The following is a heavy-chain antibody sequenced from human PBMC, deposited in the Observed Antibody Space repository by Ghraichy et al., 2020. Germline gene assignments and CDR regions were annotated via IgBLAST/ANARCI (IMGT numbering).Heavy chain of an antibody. Sequence: SETLSLTCTVSGGSVSSGSYYWSWIRQPPGKGLEWIGYIYYSGSTNYNPSLKSRVTISVDTSKNQFSLKLSSVTAADTAVYYCARALHTYYYGSGSYYNWFDYWGQGTLVTVSS. CDR3: ARALHTYYYGSGSYYNWFDY. V-gene: IGHV4-61*01. CDR1: GGSVSSGSYY. J-gene: IGHJ4*02. CDR2: IYYSGST. D-gene: IGHD3-10*01.